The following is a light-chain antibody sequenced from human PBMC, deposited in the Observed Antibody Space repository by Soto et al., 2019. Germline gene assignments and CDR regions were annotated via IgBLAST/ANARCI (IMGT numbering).Light chain of an antibody. Sequence: DIQMTQSPSSLSGSVGNGVTVTCRSSQSISRYLNWYQQRPGKAPKFLIYAASNLQSGVPSRFSGSGFGTDFTLTISSLQPEDFATYYCQQSHSTPLTFGGGTKVDIK. J-gene: IGKJ4*01. CDR2: AAS. V-gene: IGKV1-39*01. CDR3: QQSHSTPLT. CDR1: QSISRY.